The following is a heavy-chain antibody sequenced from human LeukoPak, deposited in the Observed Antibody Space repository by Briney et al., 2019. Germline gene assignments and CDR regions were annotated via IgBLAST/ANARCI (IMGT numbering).Heavy chain of an antibody. D-gene: IGHD4-17*01. Sequence: GGSLRLSCAASGFTVSYNYMTWVRQAPGKGLEWVSVIYSGGQTYYADSVKGRFTISRDNSKNTVYLQMNSLRAEDTAVYYCARGTVTAPDYWGQGTLVTVSS. CDR3: ARGTVTAPDY. CDR1: GFTVSYNY. CDR2: IYSGGQT. V-gene: IGHV3-66*01. J-gene: IGHJ4*02.